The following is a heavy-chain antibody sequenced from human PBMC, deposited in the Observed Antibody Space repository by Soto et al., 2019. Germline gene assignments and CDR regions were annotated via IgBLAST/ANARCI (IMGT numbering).Heavy chain of an antibody. CDR3: ARERQYRGYETLFDY. V-gene: IGHV3-21*01. J-gene: IGHJ4*02. D-gene: IGHD5-12*01. CDR2: ISSSSSYI. CDR1: GFTFSSYS. Sequence: VRLSCAASGFTFSSYSMNWVRQAPGKGLEWVSSISSSSSYIYYADSVKGRFTISRDNAKNSLYLQMNSLRAEDTAVYYCARERQYRGYETLFDYWGQGTLVTVSS.